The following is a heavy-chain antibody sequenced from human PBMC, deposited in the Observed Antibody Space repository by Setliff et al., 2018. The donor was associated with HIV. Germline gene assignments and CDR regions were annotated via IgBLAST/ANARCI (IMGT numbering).Heavy chain of an antibody. CDR3: AGSYGGSWFGPFDY. V-gene: IGHV4-39*01. D-gene: IGHD6-13*01. CDR2: LYSSGRT. CDR1: GASISSSSNS. J-gene: IGHJ4*02. Sequence: KPSETLSLTCSVSGASISSSSNSWGWIRQPPGKGLEWIGSLYSSGRTYYKSSLKSRVNISVDASRNQFSLRLDSLTAADTAIYYCAGSYGGSWFGPFDYWGQGTLVTVSS.